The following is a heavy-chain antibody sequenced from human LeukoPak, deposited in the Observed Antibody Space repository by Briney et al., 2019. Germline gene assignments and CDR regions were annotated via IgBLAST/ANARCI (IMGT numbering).Heavy chain of an antibody. CDR2: IYSSGST. V-gene: IGHV4-4*07. CDR3: ARGFYFDY. Sequence: SETLSLTCTVSGGSFSSFYWNWIRQPAGKGLEWIGRIYSSGSTNYSPSLKSRVTMSVDTSKIQFSLTLTSVTAADTAVYYCARGFYFDYWGQGTLVTVSS. J-gene: IGHJ4*02. CDR1: GGSFSSFY.